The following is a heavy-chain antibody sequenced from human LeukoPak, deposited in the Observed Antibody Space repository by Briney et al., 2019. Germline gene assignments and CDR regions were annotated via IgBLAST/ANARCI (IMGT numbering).Heavy chain of an antibody. J-gene: IGHJ4*02. CDR1: GFSFYNLA. CDR2: ISHDGNSR. D-gene: IGHD4-17*01. V-gene: IGHV3-30*04. CDR3: AKEIWPTVTTPGHTHFDY. Sequence: GGSLRLSCATSGFSFYNLAFHWVRQAPGKGLEWVSLISHDGNSRKYADSVKGRFIVSRDNSKNTLYLQMNSLRAEDTAVYYCAKEIWPTVTTPGHTHFDYWGQGTLVTVSS.